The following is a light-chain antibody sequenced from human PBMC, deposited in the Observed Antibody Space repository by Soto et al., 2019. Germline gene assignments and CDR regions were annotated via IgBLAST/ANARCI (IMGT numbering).Light chain of an antibody. CDR3: QHLNTYPLT. Sequence: DIPLTQSPSFLSASAGDRVTITCRASQGISNSLAWYQQKPGKAPNLLIYAASTLRSGVPSRFSGSGSGTQFTLTINSLQPEDFATYYCQHLNTYPLTFGQGTRLDIK. V-gene: IGKV1-9*01. J-gene: IGKJ5*01. CDR2: AAS. CDR1: QGISNS.